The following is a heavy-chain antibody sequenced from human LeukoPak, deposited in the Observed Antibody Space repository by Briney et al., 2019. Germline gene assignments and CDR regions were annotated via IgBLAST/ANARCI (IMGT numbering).Heavy chain of an antibody. D-gene: IGHD3-22*01. CDR3: AREYYYDSSGYYGY. CDR1: GFTFSSYA. Sequence: GGSLRLSCAASGFTFSSYAMSWIRQAPGKGLEWVSYISSSGSTIYYADSVKGRFTISRDNAKNSLYLQMNSLRAEDTAVYYCAREYYYDSSGYYGYWGQGTLVTVSS. V-gene: IGHV3-11*01. J-gene: IGHJ4*02. CDR2: ISSSGSTI.